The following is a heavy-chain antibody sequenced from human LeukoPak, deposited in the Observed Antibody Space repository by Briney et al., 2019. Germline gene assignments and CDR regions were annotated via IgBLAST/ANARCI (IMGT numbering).Heavy chain of an antibody. D-gene: IGHD3-22*01. Sequence: SETLSLTCTVSGGSISSSSYYWGWIRQPPGKGLEWIGSIYYSGSTYYNPSLKSRVTISVDTSKNQFSLKLSSVTAADTAVYYCARVHYYDSSGYYPEEGAFDIWGQGTMVTVSS. J-gene: IGHJ3*02. CDR3: ARVHYYDSSGYYPEEGAFDI. V-gene: IGHV4-39*07. CDR2: IYYSGST. CDR1: GGSISSSSYY.